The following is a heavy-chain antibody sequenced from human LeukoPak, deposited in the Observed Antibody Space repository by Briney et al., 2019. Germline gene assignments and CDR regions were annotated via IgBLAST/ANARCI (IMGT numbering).Heavy chain of an antibody. CDR1: GGTFSSYA. Sequence: SVKVSCKASGGTFSSYAISWVRQAPGQGLEWMGRIIPIFGIANYAQKFQGGVTITADKSTSTAYMELSSLRSEDTAVYYCAREDTIFGVVIRFDYWGQGTLVTVSS. J-gene: IGHJ4*02. CDR2: IIPIFGIA. D-gene: IGHD3-3*01. V-gene: IGHV1-69*04. CDR3: AREDTIFGVVIRFDY.